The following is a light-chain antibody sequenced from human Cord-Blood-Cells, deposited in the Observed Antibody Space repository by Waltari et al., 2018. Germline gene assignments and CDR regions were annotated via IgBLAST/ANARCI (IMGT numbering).Light chain of an antibody. J-gene: IGLJ1*01. V-gene: IGLV2-8*01. CDR1: SSDARGFNH. Sequence: QSAPPPPPSPSGSPGPPVPISCTGTSSDARGFNHVSWYQQHPGKAPKLMIYEVSKRPSGVPDRFSGSKSGNTASLTVSGLQAEDEADYYCSSYAGSNNYVFGTGTKVTVL. CDR2: EVS. CDR3: SSYAGSNNYV.